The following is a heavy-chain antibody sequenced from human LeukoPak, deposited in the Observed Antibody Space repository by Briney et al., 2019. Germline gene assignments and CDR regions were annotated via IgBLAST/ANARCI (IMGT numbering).Heavy chain of an antibody. Sequence: GGSLRLSCAASGFTFSTSWMSWVRQVPGKGLEWVANIKKDGSETYYVDSVKGRLTISRDNAKNSLYLQMSSLRAEDTAMYYCARGRYSGTTYYFDYWGQGTLVTVSS. D-gene: IGHD5-12*01. J-gene: IGHJ4*02. CDR2: IKKDGSET. CDR1: GFTFSTSW. V-gene: IGHV3-7*03. CDR3: ARGRYSGTTYYFDY.